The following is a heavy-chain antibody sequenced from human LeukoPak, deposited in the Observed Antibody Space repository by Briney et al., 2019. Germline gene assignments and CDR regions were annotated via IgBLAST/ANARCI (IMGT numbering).Heavy chain of an antibody. CDR2: INTNTGNP. V-gene: IGHV7-4-1*02. CDR1: GYTFSNYA. Sequence: GASVKVSCKASGYTFSNYAMNWVRQAPGQGPEWMGWINTNTGNPTYAQGFTGRFVFSLGTSVSTAYLQISSLKAEDTAVYYCARAYQPLGGLSFPDSWGQGTLVTVSS. D-gene: IGHD3-16*02. J-gene: IGHJ5*01. CDR3: ARAYQPLGGLSFPDS.